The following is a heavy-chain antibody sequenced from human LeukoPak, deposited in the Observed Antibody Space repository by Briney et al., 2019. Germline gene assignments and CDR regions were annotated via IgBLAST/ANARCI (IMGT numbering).Heavy chain of an antibody. CDR3: ARGPGGYSYGVDY. CDR1: GGSISSTSYY. V-gene: IGHV4-39*07. D-gene: IGHD5-18*01. CDR2: IYYSGST. J-gene: IGHJ4*02. Sequence: SETLSLTCTVSGGSISSTSYYWGWIRQPPGKGLEWIGSIYYSGSTNYNPSHKSRVTISVDTSKNQFSLKLSSVTAADTAVYYCARGPGGYSYGVDYWGQGTLVTVSS.